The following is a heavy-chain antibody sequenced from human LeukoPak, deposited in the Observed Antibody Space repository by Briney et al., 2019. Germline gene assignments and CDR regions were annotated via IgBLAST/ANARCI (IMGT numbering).Heavy chain of an antibody. J-gene: IGHJ6*04. D-gene: IGHD5-24*01. Sequence: GGSLRLSCAASGFTVSSNYMSWVRQAPGKGLEWVSVIYSGGSTYYADSVKGRFTISRDNSKNTLYLQMNSLRAEDTAVYYCARGRERWLPLDVWGKGTTATVSS. CDR2: IYSGGST. CDR3: ARGRERWLPLDV. V-gene: IGHV3-53*01. CDR1: GFTVSSNY.